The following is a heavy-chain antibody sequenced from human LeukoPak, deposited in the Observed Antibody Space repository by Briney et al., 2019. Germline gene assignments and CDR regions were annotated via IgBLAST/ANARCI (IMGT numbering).Heavy chain of an antibody. CDR3: AKETGRWELE. D-gene: IGHD1-26*01. CDR2: ISNDGSNK. Sequence: GGSLRLSCAASGFTFSSFGIHWVRQAPAMGLEWVAVISNDGSNKLYADSVKGRFTISRDNSKNTLYLHMNSLRAEDTAVYYCAKETGRWELEWGQGTLVTVSS. CDR1: GFTFSSFG. V-gene: IGHV3-30*18. J-gene: IGHJ4*02.